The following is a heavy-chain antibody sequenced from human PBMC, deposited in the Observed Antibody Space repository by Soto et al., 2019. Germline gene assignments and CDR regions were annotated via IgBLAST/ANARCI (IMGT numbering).Heavy chain of an antibody. D-gene: IGHD2-2*01. V-gene: IGHV3-23*01. CDR2: ISGSGGST. Sequence: PGGSLRLSCAASGFTFSSYAMSWVRQAPGKGLEWVSAISGSGGSTYYADSVKGRFTISRDNSKNTLYLQMNSLRAEDTAVYYCAKDRIVVVTDAHYYYYGMDVWGQGTTVTVSS. J-gene: IGHJ6*02. CDR1: GFTFSSYA. CDR3: AKDRIVVVTDAHYYYYGMDV.